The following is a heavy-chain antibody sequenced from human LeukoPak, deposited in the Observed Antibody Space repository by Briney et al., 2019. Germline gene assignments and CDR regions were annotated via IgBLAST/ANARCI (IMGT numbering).Heavy chain of an antibody. D-gene: IGHD2-21*01. V-gene: IGHV3-48*01. CDR3: ARHIPFDC. CDR1: GFTFSSSS. J-gene: IGHJ4*02. Sequence: GGSLRLSCAASGFTFSSSSMNWVRQAPEKGLEWVSYISTSGGTIYYADSVKGRFTISRDNAKNSLYLQMDSLRAEDTAVYYCARHIPFDCWGQGTLVTVSS. CDR2: ISTSGGTI.